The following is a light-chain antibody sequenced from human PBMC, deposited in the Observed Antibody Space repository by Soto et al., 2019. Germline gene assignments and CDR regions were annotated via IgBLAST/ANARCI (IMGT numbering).Light chain of an antibody. CDR3: ATWDASLSGVV. Sequence: QSVLTQPPSASGTPGQRVTISCSGSSSNIGTYHVFWYQHLPGTAPKVVIYKNTQRPSGVPDRISGSTSGTSASLAISGLRSEDEAEYYCATWDASLSGVVFGGGTKLTFL. J-gene: IGLJ2*01. V-gene: IGLV1-47*01. CDR1: SSNIGTYH. CDR2: KNT.